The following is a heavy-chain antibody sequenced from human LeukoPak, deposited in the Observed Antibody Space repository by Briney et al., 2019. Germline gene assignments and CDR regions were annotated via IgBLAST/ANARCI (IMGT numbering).Heavy chain of an antibody. J-gene: IGHJ4*02. Sequence: ASVKVSCKASGYTFTSYGVSWVRQAPGQGLEWMGWISAYNGNTNYAQKLQGRVTMTTDTSTSTAYMELRSLRSDDTAVYYCARVTPTYGGLDPFDYWGQGTLVTVSS. CDR3: ARVTPTYGGLDPFDY. CDR2: ISAYNGNT. V-gene: IGHV1-18*01. D-gene: IGHD4-23*01. CDR1: GYTFTSYG.